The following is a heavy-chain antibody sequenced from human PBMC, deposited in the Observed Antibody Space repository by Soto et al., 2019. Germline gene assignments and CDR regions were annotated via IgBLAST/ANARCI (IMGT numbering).Heavy chain of an antibody. D-gene: IGHD3-16*02. V-gene: IGHV3-48*01. CDR3: ARDPPPAEYIWGSYRYYYMDV. CDR2: ISSSSSTI. Sequence: EVQLVESGGGLVQPGGSLRLSCAASGFTFSSYSMNWVRQAPGKGLEWVSYISSSSSTIYYADSVKGRFTISRDNAKNSLYLQMNSLRAEDMAVYYCARDPPPAEYIWGSYRYYYMDVWGKGTTVTVSS. J-gene: IGHJ6*03. CDR1: GFTFSSYS.